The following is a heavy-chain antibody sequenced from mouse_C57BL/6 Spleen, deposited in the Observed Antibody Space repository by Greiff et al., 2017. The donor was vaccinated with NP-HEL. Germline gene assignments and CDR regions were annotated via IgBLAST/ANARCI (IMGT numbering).Heavy chain of an antibody. CDR1: GYTFTGYW. D-gene: IGHD1-1*01. CDR3: ASRGDYYWCARDY. J-gene: IGHJ4*01. CDR2: ILPGSGST. Sequence: VKLQESGAELMKPGASVKLSCKATGYTFTGYWIEWVKQRPGHGLEWIGEILPGSGSTNYNEKFKGTATFTADTSSNTAYIQLSSLTTEVSAIDYCASRGDYYWCARDYWGQGTSVTVSS. V-gene: IGHV1-9*01.